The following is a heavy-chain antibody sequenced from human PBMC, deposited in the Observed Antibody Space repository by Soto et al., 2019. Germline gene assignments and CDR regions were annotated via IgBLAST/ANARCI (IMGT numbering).Heavy chain of an antibody. J-gene: IGHJ4*02. D-gene: IGHD1-7*01. CDR3: AKNQERELPRVIDF. CDR1: GFTFSNYA. Sequence: EVRLLESGGGVVKPGGSLRLFCTTSGFTFSNYAMSWVRLAPGGGLEWVSSMSGSSSTTYYADSVRGRFTISRDRSKNILFLQMSSLRAEDTALYYCAKNQERELPRVIDFWGQGTLVTVSS. CDR2: MSGSSSTT. V-gene: IGHV3-23*01.